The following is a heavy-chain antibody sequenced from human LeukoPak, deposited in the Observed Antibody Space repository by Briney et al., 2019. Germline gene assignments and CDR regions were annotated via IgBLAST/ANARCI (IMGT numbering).Heavy chain of an antibody. J-gene: IGHJ4*02. CDR3: ARVKRRNVDRRGGDFDY. D-gene: IGHD3-10*01. Sequence: GASVKVSCKASGYTFIDYYLHWVRQAPGQGLEWMGWINPNTGGTNYAQKFQGRVTMTRDTSISTAYMDLNRLRSDDTAVYYCARVKRRNVDRRGGDFDYWGQGTLVIVSS. CDR1: GYTFIDYY. V-gene: IGHV1-2*02. CDR2: INPNTGGT.